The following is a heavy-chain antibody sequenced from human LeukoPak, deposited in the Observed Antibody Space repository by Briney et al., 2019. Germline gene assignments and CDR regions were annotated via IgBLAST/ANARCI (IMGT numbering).Heavy chain of an antibody. CDR1: GVTFSSYW. D-gene: IGHD1-26*01. CDR3: TRESSGSYYFDY. Sequence: GGSLRLSCAASGVTFSSYWMHWVRQAPGKGLVWVSRIRTDGRSTSYADSVKGRFTISRDNAKNTLYLQMNSLRAEDTAVYYCTRESSGSYYFDYWGQGTLVTVSS. J-gene: IGHJ4*02. CDR2: IRTDGRST. V-gene: IGHV3-74*01.